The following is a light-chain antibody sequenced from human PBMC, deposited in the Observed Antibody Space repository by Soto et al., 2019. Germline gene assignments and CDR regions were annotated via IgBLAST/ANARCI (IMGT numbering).Light chain of an antibody. J-gene: IGKJ3*01. CDR1: QSISHNC. Sequence: ETVLTQSPGTLSLTPGERATLSCRASQSISHNCLAWYQQRPGQAPRLLLYHASDRATGIPDRFSGSGSGTEYTLTITRLEPEDYAVYYCQQYGLSPLTFGPGTKVEIK. CDR3: QQYGLSPLT. CDR2: HAS. V-gene: IGKV3-20*01.